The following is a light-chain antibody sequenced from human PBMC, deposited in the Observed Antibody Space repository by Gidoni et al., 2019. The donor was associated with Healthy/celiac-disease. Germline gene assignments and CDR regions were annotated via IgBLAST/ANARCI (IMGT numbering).Light chain of an antibody. CDR2: DAS. CDR1: QSVSSY. Sequence: EIVLTQSPATLSLSPGERATLSCRASQSVSSYLAWYQQRPVQAPRLLIYDASNRATGIPARCSGSGSGTDFTLTISSLEPEDFAVYYCQQRSSWLYTFGQGTKLEIK. V-gene: IGKV3-11*01. CDR3: QQRSSWLYT. J-gene: IGKJ2*01.